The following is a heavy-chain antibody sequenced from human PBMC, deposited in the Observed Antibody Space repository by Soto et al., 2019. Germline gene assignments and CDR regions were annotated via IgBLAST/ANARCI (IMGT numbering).Heavy chain of an antibody. CDR2: ISSGGNDI. CDR3: ARMAX. Sequence: WGSLRLSFEDSGFPFSRYSLNWVRQAPGKGLKWVSSISSGGNDISYAESVEGRLFTYRDNVNNVLYLNINNLRPEDTAVYYCARMAXWGQRGLVTVS. V-gene: IGHV3-21*06. J-gene: IGHJ4*02. CDR1: GFPFSRYS.